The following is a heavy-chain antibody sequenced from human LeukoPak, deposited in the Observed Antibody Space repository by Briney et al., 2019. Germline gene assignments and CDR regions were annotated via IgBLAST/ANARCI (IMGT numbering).Heavy chain of an antibody. V-gene: IGHV4-4*07. CDR2: IYYSVTT. CDR1: GVSVTNHY. J-gene: IGHJ4*02. D-gene: IGHD3/OR15-3a*01. CDR3: ASYSPDWDFDY. Sequence: PSETLSLTCTVSGVSVTNHYWSWIRQPAGKGLEWIGLIYYSVTTNYNPSLKSRVSMSVDTSKNQFSLKVNSVTAADTAVYYCASYSPDWDFDYWGQGTLVTVSP.